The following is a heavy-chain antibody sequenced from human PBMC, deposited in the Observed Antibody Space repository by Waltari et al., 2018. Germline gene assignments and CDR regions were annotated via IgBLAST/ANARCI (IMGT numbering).Heavy chain of an antibody. CDR2: VDPEDGET. CDR3: ATDRGSYCGGDCYSARWFDP. D-gene: IGHD2-21*01. CDR1: GYTFTDYY. J-gene: IGHJ5*02. Sequence: EVQLVQSGAEVKKPGATVKISCKASGYTFTDYYMHWVQQAPGKGPEWMGRVDPEDGETIYAEKFQGRVTITADTSTDTAYMELSSLRSEDTAVYYCATDRGSYCGGDCYSARWFDPWGQGTLVTVSS. V-gene: IGHV1-69-2*01.